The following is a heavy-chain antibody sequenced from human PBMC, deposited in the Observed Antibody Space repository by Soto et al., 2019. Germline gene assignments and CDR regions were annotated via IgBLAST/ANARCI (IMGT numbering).Heavy chain of an antibody. CDR2: ISYDGSNK. CDR1: GFTFSSYA. Sequence: PGGSLRLSCAASGFTFSSYAMHWVRHAPGKGLEWVAVISYDGSNKYYADSVKGRFTISRDNSKNTLYLQMNSLRAEDTAVYYCARDGSEVTIFGVAAEGGIDYWGQGTLVTVSS. D-gene: IGHD3-3*01. J-gene: IGHJ4*02. CDR3: ARDGSEVTIFGVAAEGGIDY. V-gene: IGHV3-30-3*01.